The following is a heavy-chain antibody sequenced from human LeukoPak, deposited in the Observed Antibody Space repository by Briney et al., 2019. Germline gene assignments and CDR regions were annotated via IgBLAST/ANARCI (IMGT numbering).Heavy chain of an antibody. Sequence: SGTLSLTRAVYGGSLSGYYWGWIRPPPGKGLEWIGQINHSGSTNYNPSLKSRVTISVDTSKKQFSLKLSSVTAADTAVYYCARSGQQLAPGDYGMDVGGQGPTVSVSS. CDR3: ARSGQQLAPGDYGMDV. CDR1: GGSLSGYY. CDR2: INHSGST. D-gene: IGHD6-13*01. V-gene: IGHV4-34*01. J-gene: IGHJ6*02.